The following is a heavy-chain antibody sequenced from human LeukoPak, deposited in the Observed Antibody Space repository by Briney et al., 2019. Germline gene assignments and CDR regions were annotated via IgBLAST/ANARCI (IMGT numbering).Heavy chain of an antibody. J-gene: IGHJ4*02. Sequence: GGSLRLSCAASGFTFSSYAMSWVRQAPGKGLEWVSAISGSGGSTYYADSVKGRFTISRDNPKNTLYLQMNSLRAEDTAVYYCAKEAAYGDYQYYFDYWGQGTLVTVFS. D-gene: IGHD4-17*01. CDR3: AKEAAYGDYQYYFDY. CDR2: ISGSGGST. CDR1: GFTFSSYA. V-gene: IGHV3-23*01.